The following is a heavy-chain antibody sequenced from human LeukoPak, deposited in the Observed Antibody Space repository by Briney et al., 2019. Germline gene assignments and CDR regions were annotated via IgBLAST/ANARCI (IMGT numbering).Heavy chain of an antibody. Sequence: SVKVSCKASGGTFSSYAISWVRQAPGQGLEWMGGIIPIFGTANYAQKFQGRVTMTRDTSTSTVYMELSSLRSEDTAVYYCARDGKKAVATFDYWGQGTLVTVSS. CDR3: ARDGKKAVATFDY. V-gene: IGHV1-69*05. D-gene: IGHD5-12*01. CDR1: GGTFSSYA. CDR2: IIPIFGTA. J-gene: IGHJ4*02.